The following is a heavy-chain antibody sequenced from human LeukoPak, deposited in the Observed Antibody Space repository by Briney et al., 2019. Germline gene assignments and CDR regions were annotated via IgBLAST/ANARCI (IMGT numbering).Heavy chain of an antibody. CDR2: IRGKVYGGTT. CDR1: GFTFGDYV. CDR3: TTRLRFDP. D-gene: IGHD2-15*01. J-gene: IGHJ5*02. Sequence: GGSLRLSCRASGFTFGDYVMTWVRQAPGKGLEWVGFIRGKVYGGTTEYAASVKGRFIISRDDSKSIAYLQMNSLKTEDTAVYYCTTRLRFDPWGQGTLVTVSS. V-gene: IGHV3-49*04.